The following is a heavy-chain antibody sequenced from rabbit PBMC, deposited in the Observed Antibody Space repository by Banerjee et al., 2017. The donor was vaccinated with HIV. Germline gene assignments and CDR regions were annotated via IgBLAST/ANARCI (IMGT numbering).Heavy chain of an antibody. V-gene: IGHV1S40*01. CDR3: ARMLAVDDYFDL. D-gene: IGHD4-2*01. J-gene: IGHJ4*01. Sequence: ASWAKGRFTISKTASTTVTLQMTSLTAADTATYFCARMLAVDDYFDLWGPGTLVTVS.